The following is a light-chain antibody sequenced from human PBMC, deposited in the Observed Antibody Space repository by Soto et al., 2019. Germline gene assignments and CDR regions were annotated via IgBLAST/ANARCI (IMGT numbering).Light chain of an antibody. CDR1: SSDVGGYNY. CDR2: EVS. Sequence: SVLTQPASVSGSPGQSITISCTGTSSDVGGYNYVSWYQLHPGKAPKLMIYEVSNRPSGISNRFSASKSGNTASLTISGLQAEDEADYYCFSYTTTNTWVFGTGTRSPS. CDR3: FSYTTTNTWV. V-gene: IGLV2-14*01. J-gene: IGLJ1*01.